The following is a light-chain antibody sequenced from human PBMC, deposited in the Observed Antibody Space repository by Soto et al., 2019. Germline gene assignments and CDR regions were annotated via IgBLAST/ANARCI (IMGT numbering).Light chain of an antibody. CDR1: SSNIGAGYD. CDR2: GNS. CDR3: QSFDSSLSGYV. V-gene: IGLV1-40*01. Sequence: QSVLTQPPSVSGAPGQRVTISCTGSSSNIGAGYDLHWYQQIPGTAPRLLIYGNSNRPSGVPDRFSVSKSGTSASLAITGLQAEDEADYYCQSFDSSLSGYVFGTGTKLTVL. J-gene: IGLJ1*01.